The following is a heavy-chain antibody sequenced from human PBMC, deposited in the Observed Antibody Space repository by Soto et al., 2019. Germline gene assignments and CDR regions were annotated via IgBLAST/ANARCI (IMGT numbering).Heavy chain of an antibody. CDR1: GGSISSYY. CDR3: AREGGYCSGGSCPPETYYYYGMDV. CDR2: IYYSGST. D-gene: IGHD2-15*01. J-gene: IGHJ6*02. V-gene: IGHV4-59*01. Sequence: PSETLSLTCTVSGGSISSYYWIWIRQPPGKGLEWIGYIYYSGSTNYNPSLKSRVTISVDTSKNQFSLKLSSVTAADTAVYYCAREGGYCSGGSCPPETYYYYGMDVWGQGTTVTVSS.